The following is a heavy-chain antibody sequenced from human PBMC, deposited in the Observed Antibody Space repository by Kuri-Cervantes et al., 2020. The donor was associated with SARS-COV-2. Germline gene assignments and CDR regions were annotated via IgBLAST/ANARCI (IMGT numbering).Heavy chain of an antibody. CDR2: INHSGST. D-gene: IGHD2-2*01. V-gene: IGHV4-34*01. Sequence: SQTLSLTCAVYGGSFSGYYWSWIRQPPGKGLEWIGEINHSGSTNYNPSLKSRVTISVDTSKNQFSLKLSSVTAEDTAVYYCARDPIRGYCSSTSCLPRGVWFDPWGQGTLVTVSS. CDR3: ARDPIRGYCSSTSCLPRGVWFDP. CDR1: GGSFSGYY. J-gene: IGHJ5*02.